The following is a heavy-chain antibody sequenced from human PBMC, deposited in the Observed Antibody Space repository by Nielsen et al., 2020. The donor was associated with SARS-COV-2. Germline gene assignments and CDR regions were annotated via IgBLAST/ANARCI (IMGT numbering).Heavy chain of an antibody. J-gene: IGHJ6*03. CDR3: ARWGGGYCSSTSCYMGHYYYYYMDV. CDR1: GGSFSGYY. CDR2: INHSGST. Sequence: SETLSLTCAVYGGSFSGYYWSWIRQPPGKGLEWIGEINHSGSTNYNPSLKSRVTISVDTSKNQFSLKLSSVTAADTAVYYCARWGGGYCSSTSCYMGHYYYYYMDVWGKGTTVTVSS. V-gene: IGHV4-34*01. D-gene: IGHD2-2*02.